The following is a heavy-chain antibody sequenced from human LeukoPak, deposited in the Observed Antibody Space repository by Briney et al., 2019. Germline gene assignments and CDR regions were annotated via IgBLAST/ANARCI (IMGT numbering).Heavy chain of an antibody. CDR2: INWNGGST. Sequence: GGSLRLSCAASGFTFDDYGKSWVRQAPGKGLEWVSGINWNGGSTGYADSVKGRFTISRDNAKNSLYLQMNSLRAEDTALYYCARGGYSSSWYGGLVYWGQGTLVTVPS. J-gene: IGHJ4*02. CDR3: ARGGYSSSWYGGLVY. D-gene: IGHD6-13*01. V-gene: IGHV3-20*04. CDR1: GFTFDDYG.